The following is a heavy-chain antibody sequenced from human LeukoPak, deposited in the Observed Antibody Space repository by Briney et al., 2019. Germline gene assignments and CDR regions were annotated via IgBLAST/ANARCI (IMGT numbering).Heavy chain of an antibody. CDR3: ARDYTSGGMDV. Sequence: GGSLRLSCAVSGFTFSDHYMDWARQAPGKGLEWVGRTRNKANRYTTEYAASVKGRFTISRDESKNSLYLQMNSLKTEDTAVYYCARDYTSGGMDVWGQGTTVTVSS. J-gene: IGHJ6*02. V-gene: IGHV3-72*01. CDR1: GFTFSDHY. CDR2: TRNKANRYTT. D-gene: IGHD3-10*01.